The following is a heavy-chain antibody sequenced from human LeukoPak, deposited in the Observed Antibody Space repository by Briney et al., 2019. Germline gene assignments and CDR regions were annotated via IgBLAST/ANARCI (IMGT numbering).Heavy chain of an antibody. V-gene: IGHV5-51*01. Sequence: PGGSLRLSCTASGFTFGEYAVSWFRQAPGKGLEWMGIIYPGDSDTRYSPSFQGQVTISADKSISTAYLQWSSLKASDAAMYYCARLGAGSSSGWYDRGFDPWGQGTLVTVSS. D-gene: IGHD6-19*01. CDR3: ARLGAGSSSGWYDRGFDP. CDR2: IYPGDSDT. CDR1: GFTFGEYA. J-gene: IGHJ5*02.